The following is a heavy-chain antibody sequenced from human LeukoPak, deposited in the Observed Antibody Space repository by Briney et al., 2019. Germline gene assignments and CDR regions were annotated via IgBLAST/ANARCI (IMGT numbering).Heavy chain of an antibody. CDR2: INPNSGGT. D-gene: IGHD2-15*01. CDR3: AREDVVVVAATIQYFQH. CDR1: GYTFTGYY. Sequence: ASVKVSCKASGYTFTGYYMHWVRQAPGPGLEWMGWINPNSGGTNYAQKFQGRVTMTRDTSISTAYMELSRLRSDDTAVYYCAREDVVVVAATIQYFQHWGQGTLVTVSS. J-gene: IGHJ1*01. V-gene: IGHV1-2*02.